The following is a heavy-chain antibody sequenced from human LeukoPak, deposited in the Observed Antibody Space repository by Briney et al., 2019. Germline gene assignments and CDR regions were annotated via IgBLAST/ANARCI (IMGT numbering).Heavy chain of an antibody. D-gene: IGHD5-12*01. Sequence: ASVKVSCKASGYTFTGYYMHWVRQAPGQGLEWMGWINPNSGGTNYAQKFQGRVTMTRDTSISTAYMEPSRLRSDDTAVYYCARDNHSGSWSWFDPWGQGTLVTVSS. V-gene: IGHV1-2*02. CDR3: ARDNHSGSWSWFDP. J-gene: IGHJ5*02. CDR2: INPNSGGT. CDR1: GYTFTGYY.